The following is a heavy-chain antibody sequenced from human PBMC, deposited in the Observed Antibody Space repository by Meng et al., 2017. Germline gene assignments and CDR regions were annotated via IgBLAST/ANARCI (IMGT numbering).Heavy chain of an antibody. Sequence: VQHHQWGAGLLKPSETLPLTCAVYGGSFSGYYWSWIRQPPGKGLEWIGEINHSGSTNYNPSLKSRVTISVDTSKNQFSLKLSSVTAADTAVYYCARVPTYYYDSSGYYLFDYWGQGTLVTVSS. J-gene: IGHJ4*02. CDR1: GGSFSGYY. V-gene: IGHV4-34*01. CDR2: INHSGST. CDR3: ARVPTYYYDSSGYYLFDY. D-gene: IGHD3-22*01.